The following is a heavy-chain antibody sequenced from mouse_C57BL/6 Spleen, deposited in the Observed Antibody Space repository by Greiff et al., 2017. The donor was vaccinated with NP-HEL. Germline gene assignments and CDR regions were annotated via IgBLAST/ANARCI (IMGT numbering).Heavy chain of an antibody. V-gene: IGHV2-2*01. CDR2: IWSGGST. J-gene: IGHJ1*03. D-gene: IGHD1-1*01. Sequence: QVQLKQSGPGLVQPSQSLSITCTVSGFSLTSYGVHWVRQSPGKGLEWLGVIWSGGSTDYNAAFISSLSISKDNSKSQVFFKMNSLQADDTAIYYCARNYYDSYWYFDVWGTGTTVTVSS. CDR3: ARNYYDSYWYFDV. CDR1: GFSLTSYG.